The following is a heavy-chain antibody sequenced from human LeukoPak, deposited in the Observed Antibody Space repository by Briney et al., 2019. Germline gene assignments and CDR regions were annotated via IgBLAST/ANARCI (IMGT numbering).Heavy chain of an antibody. D-gene: IGHD6-13*01. Sequence: GGSLRLSCAAAGFIFSTYAVLCVRQAPGKGLEWVSTISGNGGSTYYADSVKGRFTISRDNSKNTLYLQMNSLRVEDTAVYYCAIPAPDSISWLVDNWGQGALVTVSS. J-gene: IGHJ4*02. CDR3: AIPAPDSISWLVDN. V-gene: IGHV3-23*01. CDR1: GFIFSTYA. CDR2: ISGNGGST.